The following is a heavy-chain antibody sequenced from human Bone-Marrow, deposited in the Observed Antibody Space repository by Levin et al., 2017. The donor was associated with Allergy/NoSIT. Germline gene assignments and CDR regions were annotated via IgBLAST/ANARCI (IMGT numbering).Heavy chain of an antibody. CDR1: GYTFTSFE. CDR3: ARTWDGQFYYYAMDV. Sequence: ASVKVSCKASGYTFTSFEINWVRQVPGQGLEWMGWMNPKSGNTGYPEKFQGRVIMTRDTSKGTAYMELSSLRSEDTAIYYCARTWDGQFYYYAMDVWGQGTTVTVSS. V-gene: IGHV1-8*01. D-gene: IGHD1-26*01. CDR2: MNPKSGNT. J-gene: IGHJ6*02.